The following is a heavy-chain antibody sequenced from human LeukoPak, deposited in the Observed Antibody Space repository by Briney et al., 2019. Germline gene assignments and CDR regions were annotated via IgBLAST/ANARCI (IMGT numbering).Heavy chain of an antibody. CDR1: GFTFSSYS. CDR3: ARETEMATIEDY. V-gene: IGHV3-21*01. Sequence: GGSLRLSCAASGFTFSSYSMNWVRQAPGKGLEWVSSIRSSSSYIYYADSVKGRFTISRDNAKNSLYLQMNSLRAEDTAVYYCARETEMATIEDYWGQGTLVTVSS. D-gene: IGHD5-24*01. J-gene: IGHJ4*02. CDR2: IRSSSSYI.